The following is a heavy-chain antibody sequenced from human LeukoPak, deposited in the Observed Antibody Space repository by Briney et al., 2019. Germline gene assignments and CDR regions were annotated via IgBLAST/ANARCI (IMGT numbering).Heavy chain of an antibody. D-gene: IGHD3-3*01. CDR2: ISYRGNSGST. Sequence: SETLSLTCSVSGGSFSCDSWSWIRQPPGKGLEYIGCISYRGNSGSTNYNPSLKSRVTISVDTPKNQFSLKVYSVTAADTAVYYCARGGGFFGWDYYFDYWGQGILVTVSS. CDR3: ARGGGFFGWDYYFDY. CDR1: GGSFSCDS. J-gene: IGHJ4*02. V-gene: IGHV4-59*01.